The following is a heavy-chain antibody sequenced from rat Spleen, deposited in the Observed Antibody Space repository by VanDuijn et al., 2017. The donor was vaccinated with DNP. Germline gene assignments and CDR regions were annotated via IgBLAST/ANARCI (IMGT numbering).Heavy chain of an antibody. J-gene: IGHJ2*01. CDR2: ISASGGST. Sequence: EVQLVESGGGFVQPGRSLKLSCAASGFTFSDYGMAWVLQAPTKGLEWVASISASGGSTSYRDSVKGRFTISRDNVKNTLYLQMDSLRSEDTATYYCTTDFERGYWGQGVMVTVSS. V-gene: IGHV5-27*01. CDR1: GFTFSDYG. CDR3: TTDFERGY. D-gene: IGHD1-11*01.